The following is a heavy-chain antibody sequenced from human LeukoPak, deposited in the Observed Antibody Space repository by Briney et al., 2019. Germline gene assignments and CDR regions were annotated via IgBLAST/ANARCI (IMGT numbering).Heavy chain of an antibody. Sequence: QAGGSLRLSGTASGFTFGDYLMSWFRQAPGKGLEWIGFISGGTTEYAASVKGRFTISRDDSTSIAYLQMNSLTTEDTAVYYCSRGSGWLSVYWGQGTLVTVSS. CDR1: GFTFGDYL. CDR2: ISGGTT. J-gene: IGHJ4*02. CDR3: SRGSGWLSVY. D-gene: IGHD6-19*01. V-gene: IGHV3-49*03.